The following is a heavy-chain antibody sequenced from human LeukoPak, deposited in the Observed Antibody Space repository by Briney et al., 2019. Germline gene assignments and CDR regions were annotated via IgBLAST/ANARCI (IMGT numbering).Heavy chain of an antibody. Sequence: PGGSLRLSCAASGFTVSSNHMSWFRQAPGKGLEWVSVIYSVGTTYYADSVKGRFTISRDNSKNTLYLQMNSLRAEDTAVYYCARDRGIVGATAWGQGTLVTVSS. J-gene: IGHJ4*02. CDR1: GFTVSSNH. CDR2: IYSVGTT. D-gene: IGHD1-26*01. V-gene: IGHV3-53*01. CDR3: ARDRGIVGATA.